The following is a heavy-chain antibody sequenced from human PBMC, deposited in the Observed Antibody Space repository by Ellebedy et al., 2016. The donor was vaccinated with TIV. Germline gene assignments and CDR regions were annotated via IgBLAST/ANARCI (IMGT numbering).Heavy chain of an antibody. CDR2: ISPYNGNT. CDR1: GYTFTSHS. D-gene: IGHD5/OR15-5a*01. V-gene: IGHV1-18*01. CDR3: ARDSTIEAGDLNWFDP. Sequence: AASVKVSCKASGYTFTSHSVSWVRQAPGQGLEWMGWISPYNGNTNSAQTVQDRVTMTRDMSTSTVYMDLSSLRSEDTAVYYCARDSTIEAGDLNWFDPWGQGTLVTVSS. J-gene: IGHJ5*02.